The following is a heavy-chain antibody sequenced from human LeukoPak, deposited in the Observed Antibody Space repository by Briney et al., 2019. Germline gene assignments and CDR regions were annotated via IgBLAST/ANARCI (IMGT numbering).Heavy chain of an antibody. V-gene: IGHV4-59*01. J-gene: IGHJ4*02. CDR2: IYNSGGT. D-gene: IGHD3-16*01. CDR3: ARASVLLSADY. Sequence: SETLSLTCTVSGGSITGSFYWSWIRQSPGKGLEWIGYIYNSGGTKYNPSLKSRLTISVDTSKNQFSLNLSSVTAADTAVYYCARASVLLSADYWGQGTLVTVSS. CDR1: GGSITGSFY.